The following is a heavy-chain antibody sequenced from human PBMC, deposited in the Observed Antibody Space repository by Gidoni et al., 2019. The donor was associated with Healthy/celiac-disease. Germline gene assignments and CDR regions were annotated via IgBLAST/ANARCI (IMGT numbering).Heavy chain of an antibody. CDR3: ARSAVGAELDY. D-gene: IGHD1-26*01. Sequence: QVQLQESGPGLVKPSQTLSLTCTVSGGSISSGSYYWSWIRQPAGKGLEWIGRIYTSGSTNYNPSLKSRVTISVDTSKNQFSLKLSSVTAADTAVYYCARSAVGAELDYWGQGTLVTVSS. J-gene: IGHJ4*02. CDR2: IYTSGST. CDR1: GGSISSGSYY. V-gene: IGHV4-61*02.